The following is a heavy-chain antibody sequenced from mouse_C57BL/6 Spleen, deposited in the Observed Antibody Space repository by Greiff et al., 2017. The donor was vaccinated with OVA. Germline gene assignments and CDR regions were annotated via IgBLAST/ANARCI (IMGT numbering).Heavy chain of an antibody. J-gene: IGHJ3*01. CDR2: ISDGGSYT. D-gene: IGHD1-1*01. Sequence: EVQLVESGGGLVKPGGSLKLSCAASGFTFSSYAMSWVRQTPEKRLEWVATISDGGSYTYYPDNVKGRFTISRDNAKNNLYLQMSHLKSEDTAMYYCARGGYGSTWFAYWGQGTLVTVSA. V-gene: IGHV5-4*01. CDR1: GFTFSSYA. CDR3: ARGGYGSTWFAY.